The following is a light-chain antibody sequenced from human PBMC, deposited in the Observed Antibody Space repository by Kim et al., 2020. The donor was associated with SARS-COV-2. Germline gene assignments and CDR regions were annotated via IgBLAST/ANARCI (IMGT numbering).Light chain of an antibody. CDR1: SGRIARNY. CDR3: QSYDSSNQVV. CDR2: EDN. V-gene: IGLV6-57*03. Sequence: KTVTISCTRSSGRIARNYVQWYQQRPGSAPTTVIYEDNQRPSGVPDRFSGSIDSSSNSASLTISGLKTEDEADYYCQSYDSSNQVVFGGGTQLTVL. J-gene: IGLJ2*01.